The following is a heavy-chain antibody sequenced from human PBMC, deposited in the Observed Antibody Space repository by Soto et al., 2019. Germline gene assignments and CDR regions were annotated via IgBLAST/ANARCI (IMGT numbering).Heavy chain of an antibody. J-gene: IGHJ3*02. CDR1: GDTFTCYY. CDR3: ARSAHDAFDI. V-gene: IGHV1-69*05. Sequence: SAKASSKECGDTFTCYYMQSVRQAPGQGLEWMGGIIPIFGTANYAQKFQGRVTMTRNTSISTAYMELSSLRSEDTAVYYCARSAHDAFDIWGQGTMVTVSS. CDR2: IIPIFGTA.